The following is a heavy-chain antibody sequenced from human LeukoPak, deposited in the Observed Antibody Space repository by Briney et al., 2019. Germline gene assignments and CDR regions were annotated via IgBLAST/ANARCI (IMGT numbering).Heavy chain of an antibody. J-gene: IGHJ5*02. V-gene: IGHV3-30*02. Sequence: GGSLRLSCAASGFTFSSYGMHWVRQAPGKGLEWVAFIRYDGSNKCYADSVKGRFTISRDNSKNTLYLQMNSLRAEDMAVYYCAKAWGDSFDPWGQGTLVTVSS. CDR3: AKAWGDSFDP. CDR1: GFTFSSYG. D-gene: IGHD7-27*01. CDR2: IRYDGSNK.